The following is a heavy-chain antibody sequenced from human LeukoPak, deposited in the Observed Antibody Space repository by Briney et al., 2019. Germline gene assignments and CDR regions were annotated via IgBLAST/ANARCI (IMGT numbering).Heavy chain of an antibody. V-gene: IGHV3-30-3*01. CDR2: ISYDGSNK. Sequence: GGSLRLSCAASGFTFSSYAMHWVRQAPGKGLEWVAVISYDGSNKYYADSVKGRFTISRDNSKNTLYLQMNSLRAEDTAVYYCARVPFAFSGSYSGYWGQGTLVTVS. CDR3: ARVPFAFSGSYSGY. D-gene: IGHD1-26*01. J-gene: IGHJ4*02. CDR1: GFTFSSYA.